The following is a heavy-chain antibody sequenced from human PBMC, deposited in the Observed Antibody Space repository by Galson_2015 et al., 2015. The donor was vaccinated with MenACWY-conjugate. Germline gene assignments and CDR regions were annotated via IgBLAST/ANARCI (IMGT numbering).Heavy chain of an antibody. CDR2: INAGNGST. V-gene: IGHV1-3*01. CDR1: GYTFTSYA. CDR3: ARQSSGSYFDY. D-gene: IGHD1-26*01. J-gene: IGHJ4*02. Sequence: SVKVSCKASGYTFTSYAMHWVRQAPGQRLEWMGWINAGNGSTKYSQKFQGRVTITRDTSASTAYMELSSLRSEDTAVYYCARQSSGSYFDYWGQGTLVTVSS.